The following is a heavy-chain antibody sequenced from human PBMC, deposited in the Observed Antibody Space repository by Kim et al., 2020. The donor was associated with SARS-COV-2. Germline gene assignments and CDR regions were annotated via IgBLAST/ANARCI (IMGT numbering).Heavy chain of an antibody. Sequence: SETLSLTCAVYGGSFRGYYGGWIGKPPGKGLEWIGEINQSGSTNYKPTLKSRVTISLDTSKNQFSLKVASVTAADTAVYFCASSKTGWAPVDVWGQGTTVTVSS. CDR1: GGSFRGYY. CDR2: INQSGST. V-gene: IGHV4-34*01. J-gene: IGHJ6*02. CDR3: ASSKTGWAPVDV. D-gene: IGHD1-1*01.